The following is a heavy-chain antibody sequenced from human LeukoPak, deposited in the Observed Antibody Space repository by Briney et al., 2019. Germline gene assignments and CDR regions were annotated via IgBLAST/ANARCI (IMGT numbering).Heavy chain of an antibody. V-gene: IGHV4-59*01. CDR2: IYYSGST. CDR3: ARASLELWGPPFDY. J-gene: IGHJ4*02. D-gene: IGHD5-18*01. Sequence: SETLSLTCTVSGGSISSYYWSWIRQPPGKGLEWIGYIYYSGSTNYNPSLKSRVTISVDTSKNQFSLKLSSVTAADTAVYYCARASLELWGPPFDYWGQGTLVTVSS. CDR1: GGSISSYY.